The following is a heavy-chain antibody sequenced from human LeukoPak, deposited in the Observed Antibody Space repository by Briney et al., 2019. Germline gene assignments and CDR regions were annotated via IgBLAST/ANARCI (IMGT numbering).Heavy chain of an antibody. Sequence: PGGSLRLSCAVSGFTSSDYYMSWVRQAPGKGLEWVGRIKSKTDGGTTEYAAPVKGRFTISRDDSKSTLYLQMNSLKTEDTAVYYCATLTTVLTPLDYWGQGTLVTVSS. CDR2: IKSKTDGGTT. V-gene: IGHV3-15*01. CDR1: GFTSSDYY. J-gene: IGHJ4*02. D-gene: IGHD4-23*01. CDR3: ATLTTVLTPLDY.